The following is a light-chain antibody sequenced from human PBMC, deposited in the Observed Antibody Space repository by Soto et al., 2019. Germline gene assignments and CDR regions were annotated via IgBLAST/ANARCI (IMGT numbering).Light chain of an antibody. CDR3: HQFGSFPRT. CDR2: GAS. J-gene: IGKJ1*01. V-gene: IGKV3-20*01. Sequence: EIVLTQSPGTLSLSPGERATLSCRASQSVSSSYLAWYQQKPGQAPRLLIYGASSRATGIPDRFSGSGSGTDFSLTISSLEPEDFAVYYCHQFGSFPRTFGQGTKVDIK. CDR1: QSVSSSY.